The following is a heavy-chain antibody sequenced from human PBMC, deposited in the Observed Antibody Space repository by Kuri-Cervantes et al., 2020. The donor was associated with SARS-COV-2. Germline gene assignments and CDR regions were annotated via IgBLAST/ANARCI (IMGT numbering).Heavy chain of an antibody. CDR3: ARDPGGVFLRGIMILSAHWFDT. V-gene: IGHV3-11*04. D-gene: IGHD3-9*01. J-gene: IGHJ5*02. CDR1: GFTFNGYC. CDR2: ISSSGNNM. Sequence: GGSLRLSCAASGFTFNGYCMGWIRQAPGKGLEWVSYISSSGNNMYYADSVKGRFTISRDDATNSLHLQMNSLRAEDTAVYYCARDPGGVFLRGIMILSAHWFDTWGQGTLVTVSS.